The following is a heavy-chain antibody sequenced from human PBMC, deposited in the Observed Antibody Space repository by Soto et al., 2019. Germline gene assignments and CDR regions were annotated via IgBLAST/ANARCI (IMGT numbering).Heavy chain of an antibody. Sequence: PGGSLRLSCAASGFTFSSYAMHWVRQAPGKGLEWVAVISYDGSNKYYADSVKGRFTISRDNSKNTLYLQMNSLRAEDTAVYYCARDGSSSVGMDVWGQGTTVTVAS. CDR2: ISYDGSNK. V-gene: IGHV3-30-3*01. CDR3: ARDGSSSVGMDV. CDR1: GFTFSSYA. J-gene: IGHJ6*02. D-gene: IGHD6-6*01.